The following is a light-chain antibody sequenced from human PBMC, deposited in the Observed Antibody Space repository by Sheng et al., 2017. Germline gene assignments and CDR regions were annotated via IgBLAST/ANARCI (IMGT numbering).Light chain of an antibody. CDR3: QQYYDQPPLT. Sequence: DIQMTQSPSTLSASVGDRVTITCRASQSISSWLAWYQQKPGKAPKLLIYKASSLESGVPSRFSGSGSGTEFTLTISSLQPDDFATYYCQQYYDQPPLTFGGGTKVEIK. J-gene: IGKJ4*02. CDR1: QSISSW. CDR2: KAS. V-gene: IGKV1-5*03.